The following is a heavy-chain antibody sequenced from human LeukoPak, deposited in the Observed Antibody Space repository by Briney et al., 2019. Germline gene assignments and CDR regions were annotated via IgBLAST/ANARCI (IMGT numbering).Heavy chain of an antibody. CDR3: EREDY. CDR1: GYTFTDFY. J-gene: IGHJ4*02. CDR2: IHPNSGDT. V-gene: IGHV1-2*02. Sequence: GASVKVSCKASGYTFTDFYILWVRQAPGQGLEWMGWIHPNSGDTTYAQKFLGRVTMTRDTSISTVYMELSGLRSDDTAVYYCEREDYWGQGTLVTVSS.